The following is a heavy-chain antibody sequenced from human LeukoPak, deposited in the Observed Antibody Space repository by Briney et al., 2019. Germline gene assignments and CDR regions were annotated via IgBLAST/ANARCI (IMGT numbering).Heavy chain of an antibody. CDR3: ARGEVEWLLSFDY. CDR1: GYSIISDYF. V-gene: IGHV4-38-2*02. Sequence: SETLSLTCIVSGYSIISDYFWGWVRQPPGKGPEWIGSIFHSGDVYYNPSLKSRVTISVDTSKNQFSLKLSSVTAADTAVYYCARGEVEWLLSFDYWGQGTLVTVSS. D-gene: IGHD3-3*01. J-gene: IGHJ4*02. CDR2: IFHSGDV.